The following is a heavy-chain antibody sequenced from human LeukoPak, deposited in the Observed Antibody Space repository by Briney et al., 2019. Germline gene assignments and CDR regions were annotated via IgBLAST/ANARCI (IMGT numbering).Heavy chain of an antibody. CDR1: GGSISSSSYY. Sequence: SETLSLTCTASGGSISSSSYYWGWIRQPPGKGLEWIGSIYYSGSTYYNPSLKSRVTISVDTSKNQFSLKLSSVTAADTAVYYCASGPITMVRGVIIEYYFDYWGQGTLVTVSS. V-gene: IGHV4-39*01. D-gene: IGHD3-10*01. J-gene: IGHJ4*02. CDR2: IYYSGST. CDR3: ASGPITMVRGVIIEYYFDY.